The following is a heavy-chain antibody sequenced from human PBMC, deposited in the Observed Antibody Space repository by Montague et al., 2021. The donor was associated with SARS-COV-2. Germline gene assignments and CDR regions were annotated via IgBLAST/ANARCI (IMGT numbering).Heavy chain of an antibody. J-gene: IGHJ5*02. CDR3: ARILVAAAGSPFDP. V-gene: IGHV2-70*11. D-gene: IGHD6-13*01. CDR2: IDWDDDK. Sequence: PVLVKPTQTLTLTCTFSGFSLSTSGMCVSWIRQPPGKALEWLARIDWDDDKYYSTSLKTRLTISKDTSKNQVVLTMTNMDPVDTATYYCARILVAAAGSPFDPWGQGTPVTVSS. CDR1: GFSLSTSGMC.